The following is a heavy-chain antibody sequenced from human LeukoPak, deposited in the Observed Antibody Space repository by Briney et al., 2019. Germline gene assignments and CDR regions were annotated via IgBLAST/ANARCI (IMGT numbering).Heavy chain of an antibody. CDR3: ARSNGVTTVAPFDY. Sequence: GGSLRLSCAASGFTVSSNYMSWVRQAPGKGLEWVSVIYSGGDTYYADSVKGRFTISRDNSKNTPYLQMNSLRAEDTAVYHCARSNGVTTVAPFDYWGQGTLVTVSS. D-gene: IGHD4-23*01. J-gene: IGHJ4*02. V-gene: IGHV3-53*01. CDR2: IYSGGDT. CDR1: GFTVSSNY.